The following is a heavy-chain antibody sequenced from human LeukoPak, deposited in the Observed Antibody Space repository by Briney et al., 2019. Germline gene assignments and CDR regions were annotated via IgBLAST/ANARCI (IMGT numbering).Heavy chain of an antibody. D-gene: IGHD3-3*01. Sequence: SETLSLTCTVSGGSISSSSYYWGWIRQPPGKGLEWIGSIYYSGSTYYNPSLKSRVTISVGTSKNQFSLKLSSVTAADTAVYYCARHDLPYDYFDYWGQGTLVTVSS. J-gene: IGHJ4*02. CDR1: GGSISSSSYY. CDR2: IYYSGST. CDR3: ARHDLPYDYFDY. V-gene: IGHV4-39*01.